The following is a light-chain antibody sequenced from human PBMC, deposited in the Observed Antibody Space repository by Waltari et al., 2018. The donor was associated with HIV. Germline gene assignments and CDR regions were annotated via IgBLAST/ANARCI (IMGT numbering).Light chain of an antibody. CDR2: DAS. CDR1: QDISNY. Sequence: DIQMTQSPSSLSASVGDRVTITCQASQDISNYLNWYQQKPGKAPKLLIFDASNLETGVPSRLSGSGSGTDFTFTISSLQPEDIATYYCQQYDNVPPTFGGGT. CDR3: QQYDNVPPT. V-gene: IGKV1-33*01. J-gene: IGKJ4*01.